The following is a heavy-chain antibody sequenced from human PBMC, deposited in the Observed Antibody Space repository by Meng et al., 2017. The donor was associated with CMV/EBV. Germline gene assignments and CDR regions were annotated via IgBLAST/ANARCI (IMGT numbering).Heavy chain of an antibody. D-gene: IGHD3-22*01. Sequence: GFTFGSYSRDWVRQAPGKGLEWVSSISSSGSYIYYADSVKGRFTISRDNAKNSLYLQMNSLRAEDTAVYYCARAYYYDSSGYYVFDYWGQGTLVTVSS. CDR3: ARAYYYDSSGYYVFDY. CDR2: ISSSGSYI. J-gene: IGHJ4*02. V-gene: IGHV3-21*01. CDR1: GFTFGSYS.